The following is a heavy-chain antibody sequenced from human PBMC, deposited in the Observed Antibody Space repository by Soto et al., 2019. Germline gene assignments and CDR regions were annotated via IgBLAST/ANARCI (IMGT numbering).Heavy chain of an antibody. CDR2: ISYDGSNK. Sequence: PGGSLRLSCAASGFTFSSYGMHWVRQAPGKGLEWVAVISYDGSNKYYADSVKGRFTISRDNSKNTLYLQMNSLRAEDTAVYYCAKADNHGYYGSGSYYNALPYWGQGTLVTVYS. CDR3: AKADNHGYYGSGSYYNALPY. J-gene: IGHJ4*02. CDR1: GFTFSSYG. D-gene: IGHD3-10*01. V-gene: IGHV3-30*18.